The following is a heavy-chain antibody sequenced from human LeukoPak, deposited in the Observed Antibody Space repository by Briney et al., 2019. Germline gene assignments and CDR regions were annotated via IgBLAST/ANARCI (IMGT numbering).Heavy chain of an antibody. CDR1: GGSFSGYY. CDR3: ATSNSSLYYFDY. Sequence: SETLSLTCAVYGGSFSGYYWSWIRQPPGKGLEWIGEINHSGSTNYNPSLKSRVTISVDTSKNQFSLELSSVTAADTAVYYCATSNSSLYYFDYWGQGTLVTVSS. V-gene: IGHV4-34*01. D-gene: IGHD6-13*01. CDR2: INHSGST. J-gene: IGHJ4*02.